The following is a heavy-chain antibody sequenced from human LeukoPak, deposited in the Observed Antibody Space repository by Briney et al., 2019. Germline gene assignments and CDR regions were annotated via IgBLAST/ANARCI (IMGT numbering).Heavy chain of an antibody. J-gene: IGHJ3*01. CDR2: ISGSGGST. V-gene: IGHV3-23*01. CDR3: AKDPADYGVDAFDL. D-gene: IGHD4-17*01. CDR1: AFTFSSYA. Sequence: PGGSLRLSCEASAFTFSSYAMSWVCQAPWGGLEWVSAISGSGGSTYYAGSVRGRFTISRDNSKNTMYLQINSLRAEDTAVYYCAKDPADYGVDAFDLWGQGTMVTLSS.